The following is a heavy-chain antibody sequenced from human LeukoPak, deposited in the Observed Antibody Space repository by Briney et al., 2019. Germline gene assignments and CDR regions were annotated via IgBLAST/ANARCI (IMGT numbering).Heavy chain of an antibody. Sequence: GGSLRLSCAASGFTFSNYAMSWVRQAPGEGLEWVSAISGSGGSTYHADSVKGRFTISRDNSKNTLYLQMNSLRAEDMAVYYCAKEYYYDSSAYFDYWGQGTLVTVSS. V-gene: IGHV3-23*01. CDR3: AKEYYYDSSAYFDY. CDR1: GFTFSNYA. CDR2: ISGSGGST. D-gene: IGHD3-22*01. J-gene: IGHJ4*02.